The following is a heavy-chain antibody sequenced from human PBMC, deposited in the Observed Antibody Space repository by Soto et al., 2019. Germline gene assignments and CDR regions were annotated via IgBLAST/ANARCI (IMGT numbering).Heavy chain of an antibody. CDR3: ASSREGGSGRYFDY. J-gene: IGHJ4*02. CDR2: ISAHNGNT. V-gene: IGHV1-18*01. D-gene: IGHD1-26*01. Sequence: QVQLVQSGAEVRKPGASVKVSCKASGYTFTSYGLTWVRQAPGQGLEWMGWISAHNGNTNYAQKLQGRVTMTTDTSTSRDDRERRSLRSDDTAVYYCASSREGGSGRYFDYWGQGTLVTVSS. CDR1: GYTFTSYG.